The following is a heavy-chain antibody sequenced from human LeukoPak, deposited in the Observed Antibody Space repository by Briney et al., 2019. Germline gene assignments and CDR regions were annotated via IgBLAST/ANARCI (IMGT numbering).Heavy chain of an antibody. D-gene: IGHD3-10*01. Sequence: GGSLRLSCTASGFTFGDYAMSWFRQAPGKGLEWVAVTSSDLNVKLYADSVKGRFTISRDNSRSTLYLQMNSLRPEDTAIYYCAREGYYGSGSSPSLYFDYWGQGTLVTVSS. CDR1: GFTFGDYA. V-gene: IGHV3-30-3*01. CDR3: AREGYYGSGSSPSLYFDY. CDR2: TSSDLNVK. J-gene: IGHJ4*02.